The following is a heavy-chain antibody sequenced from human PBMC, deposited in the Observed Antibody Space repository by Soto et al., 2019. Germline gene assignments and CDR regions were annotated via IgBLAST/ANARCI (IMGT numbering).Heavy chain of an antibody. D-gene: IGHD2-15*01. CDR1: GGTFSSYA. CDR2: IIPIFGTA. V-gene: IGHV1-69*13. J-gene: IGHJ6*02. Sequence: ASVKVSCKASGGTFSSYAISWVRQAPGQGLEWMGGIIPIFGTANYAQKFQGRVTITADESTSTAYMELSSLRSEDTAVYYCARELVAATSYYYYYGMDVWGQGTTVTVSS. CDR3: ARELVAATSYYYYYGMDV.